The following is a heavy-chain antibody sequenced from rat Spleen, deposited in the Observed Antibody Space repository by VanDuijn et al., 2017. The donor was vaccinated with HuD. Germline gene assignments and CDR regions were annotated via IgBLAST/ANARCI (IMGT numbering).Heavy chain of an antibody. D-gene: IGHD1-9*01. CDR3: ARRHYGYTDYFDY. Sequence: EVQLVESGGGLVQPGRSLKLSCAASGFTFSDYGVAWVRQAPTKGLEWVATISYGDSSGHSSTYYPDTVKGRFVISKDNAKSTLSLQMDSLRSEDTATYYCARRHYGYTDYFDYWGQGVMVTVSS. CDR1: GFTFSDYG. CDR2: ISYGDSSGHSST. V-gene: IGHV5-29*01. J-gene: IGHJ2*01.